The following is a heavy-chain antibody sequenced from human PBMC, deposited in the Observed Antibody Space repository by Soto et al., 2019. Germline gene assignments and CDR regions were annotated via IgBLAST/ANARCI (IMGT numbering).Heavy chain of an antibody. V-gene: IGHV4-34*01. J-gene: IGHJ5*02. Sequence: SETLSLTCAVYGGSFSGYYWSWIRQPPGKGLEWIGEINHSGSTNYNPSLKSRVTISVDTSKNQFSLKLSSVTAADTAVYYCARGLGVILLWFGELLKTPGWFDPWGQGTLVTVSS. CDR1: GGSFSGYY. CDR3: ARGLGVILLWFGELLKTPGWFDP. CDR2: INHSGST. D-gene: IGHD3-10*01.